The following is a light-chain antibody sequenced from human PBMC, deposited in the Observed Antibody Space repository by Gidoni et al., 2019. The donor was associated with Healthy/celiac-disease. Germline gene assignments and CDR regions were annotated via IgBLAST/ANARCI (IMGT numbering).Light chain of an antibody. J-gene: IGKJ1*01. Sequence: DIQLTPSPPPLSASVGDSVTITCRARQSISSWLAWDQQKPGKDPTVLIYKASSLESGVPSKFSGNGSGTEFTLTICSLQPDDFATYYCQQYNSYSRWTFGQGTRVESK. CDR2: KAS. CDR3: QQYNSYSRWT. CDR1: QSISSW. V-gene: IGKV1-5*03.